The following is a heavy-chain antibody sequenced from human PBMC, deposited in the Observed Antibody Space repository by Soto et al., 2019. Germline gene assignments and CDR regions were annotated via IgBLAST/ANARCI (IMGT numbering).Heavy chain of an antibody. CDR3: AKLEPYDFWSGYHSQYYFDY. Sequence: PGGSLRLSCAASGFTFSSYAMSWVRQAPGKGLEWVSAISGSGGSTYYADSVKGRFTISRDNSKNTLYLQMNSLRAEDTAVYYCAKLEPYDFWSGYHSQYYFDYWGQGTLVTVSS. CDR2: ISGSGGST. J-gene: IGHJ4*02. D-gene: IGHD3-3*01. CDR1: GFTFSSYA. V-gene: IGHV3-23*01.